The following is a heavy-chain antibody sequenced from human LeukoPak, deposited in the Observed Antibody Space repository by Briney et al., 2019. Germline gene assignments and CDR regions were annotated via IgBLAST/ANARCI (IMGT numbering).Heavy chain of an antibody. J-gene: IGHJ4*02. Sequence: SETLSLTCTVSGGSISSYYWSWIRQPAGKGLEWIGRIYTSGSTNYNPSLKSRVTMSVDTSKNQFSLKLSSVTAADMAVYYCARGRDYYYDSSGPFDYWGQGTLVTVSS. V-gene: IGHV4-4*07. D-gene: IGHD3-22*01. CDR3: ARGRDYYYDSSGPFDY. CDR1: GGSISSYY. CDR2: IYTSGST.